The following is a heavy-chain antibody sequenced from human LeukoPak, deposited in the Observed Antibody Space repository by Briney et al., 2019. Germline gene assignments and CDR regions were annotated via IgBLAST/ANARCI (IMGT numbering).Heavy chain of an antibody. J-gene: IGHJ3*02. CDR2: IYYSGST. Sequence: PSETLSLTCTVSGGSISSYYWSWIRQPPGKGLEWIGYIYYSGSTNHNPSLKSRVTISVDTSKNQFSLKLSSVTAADTAVYYCARDLTYYYDSSGYPHAAFDIWGQGTMVTVSS. CDR3: ARDLTYYYDSSGYPHAAFDI. V-gene: IGHV4-59*01. D-gene: IGHD3-22*01. CDR1: GGSISSYY.